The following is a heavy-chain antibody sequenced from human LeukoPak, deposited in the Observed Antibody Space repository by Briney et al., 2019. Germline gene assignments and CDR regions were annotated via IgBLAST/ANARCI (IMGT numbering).Heavy chain of an antibody. CDR1: GFTFSSYE. CDR3: AKEGKTRTWNYSQAKPVY. V-gene: IGHV3-15*01. J-gene: IGHJ4*02. D-gene: IGHD3-10*01. Sequence: GGSLRLSCAASGFTFSSYEMNWVRQAPGKGLEWVGRIKSKTDGGTTDYAAPVKGRFTISRDDSKNTLYLQMNSLRAEDTAIYYCAKEGKTRTWNYSQAKPVYWGQGTLVTVSS. CDR2: IKSKTDGGTT.